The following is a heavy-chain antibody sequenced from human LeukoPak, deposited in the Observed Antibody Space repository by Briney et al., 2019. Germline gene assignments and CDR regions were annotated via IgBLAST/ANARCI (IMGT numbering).Heavy chain of an antibody. J-gene: IGHJ6*02. D-gene: IGHD2-15*01. V-gene: IGHV1-58*02. CDR1: GFTFSSSA. Sequence: GASVKVSCKASGFTFSSSAIQWVRQARGQRLEWIGWIVVGSSNTDYAQKFQERVTITRGMSTSTAYMELSSLRSEDTAVYYCATVGFCSGGSCYDYYYNDLDVWGQGTTVTVSS. CDR2: IVVGSSNT. CDR3: ATVGFCSGGSCYDYYYNDLDV.